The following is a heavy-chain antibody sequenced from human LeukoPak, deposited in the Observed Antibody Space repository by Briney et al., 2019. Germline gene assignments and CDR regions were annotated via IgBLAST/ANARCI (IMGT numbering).Heavy chain of an antibody. J-gene: IGHJ6*02. Sequence: GGSLRLSCAASGFTFSSYAMSWVRQAPGKGLEWVSAISGSGGSTYYADSVKGRFTISRDNSKNTLYLRMNSLRAEDTAVYYCAKDLTIIVGATHYCGMDVWGQGTTVTVSS. V-gene: IGHV3-23*01. CDR3: AKDLTIIVGATHYCGMDV. CDR2: ISGSGGST. D-gene: IGHD1-26*01. CDR1: GFTFSSYA.